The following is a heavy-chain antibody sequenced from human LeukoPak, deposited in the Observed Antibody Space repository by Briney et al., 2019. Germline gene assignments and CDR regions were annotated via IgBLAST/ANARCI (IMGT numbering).Heavy chain of an antibody. V-gene: IGHV3-11*04. Sequence: GGSLRLSCAASGFTFSDYYMSWIRQAPGKGLEWVSYISSSGSTIYYADSVKGRFTISRDNAKNSLYLQMNSLRAEDTAVYYCAREGNDNLVAAFDIWGQGTMVTVSS. CDR3: AREGNDNLVAAFDI. CDR1: GFTFSDYY. J-gene: IGHJ3*02. CDR2: ISSSGSTI. D-gene: IGHD1-1*01.